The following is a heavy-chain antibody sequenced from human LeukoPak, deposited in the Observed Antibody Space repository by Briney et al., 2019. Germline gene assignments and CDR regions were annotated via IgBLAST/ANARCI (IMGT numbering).Heavy chain of an antibody. CDR1: GFTFSSYS. CDR2: ISSSSSYI. Sequence: GGSLRLSCAASGFTFSSYSMNWVRQAPGKGLEWVSSISSSSSYIYYADSVKGRFTISRDNAENSLYLQMNSLRAEDTAVYYCARDLYDILTGMGYYYYYMDVWGKGTTVTVSS. V-gene: IGHV3-21*01. J-gene: IGHJ6*03. D-gene: IGHD3-9*01. CDR3: ARDLYDILTGMGYYYYYMDV.